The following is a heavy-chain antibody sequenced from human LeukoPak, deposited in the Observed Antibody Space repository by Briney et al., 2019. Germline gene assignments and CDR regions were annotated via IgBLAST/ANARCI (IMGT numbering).Heavy chain of an antibody. J-gene: IGHJ5*02. CDR1: GFTFGDYT. D-gene: IGHD3-3*01. Sequence: GGSLRLSCTASGFTFGDYTMSWVRQAPGKGLEWVGFIRSKAYGGTTEYGAYVKGRFTISRDDSKSIAYLQMNRLKTEDTAVYYCTRVSGDYDFWSGYYTRWFDPWGQGTLVTVSS. CDR2: IRSKAYGGTT. V-gene: IGHV3-49*04. CDR3: TRVSGDYDFWSGYYTRWFDP.